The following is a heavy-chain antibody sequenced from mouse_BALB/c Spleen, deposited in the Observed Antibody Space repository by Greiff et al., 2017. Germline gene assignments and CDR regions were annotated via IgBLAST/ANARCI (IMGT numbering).Heavy chain of an antibody. D-gene: IGHD2-2*01. Sequence: QVQLQQPGAELVKPGASVKLSCKASGYTFTSYWMHWVKQRPGQGLEWIGEINPSNGRTNYNEKFKSKATLTVDKSSSTAYMQLSSLTSEDSAVYYCARYGYDAWFAYWGQGTLVTVSA. CDR2: INPSNGRT. CDR1: GYTFTSYW. V-gene: IGHV1S81*02. J-gene: IGHJ3*01. CDR3: ARYGYDAWFAY.